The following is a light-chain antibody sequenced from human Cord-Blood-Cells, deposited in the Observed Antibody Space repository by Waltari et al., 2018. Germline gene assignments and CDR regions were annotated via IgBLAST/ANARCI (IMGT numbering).Light chain of an antibody. Sequence: DLQMTQSPSSLSASVGDRVTITCRASQSISRYLNWYQQKPGKAPNRLIYAASSLQSGVPSRCSVSGSGTDVTLAISSLQTEDCSTYYCQQSYSTPWTFGQGTKVEIK. CDR3: QQSYSTPWT. CDR2: AAS. J-gene: IGKJ1*01. V-gene: IGKV1-39*01. CDR1: QSISRY.